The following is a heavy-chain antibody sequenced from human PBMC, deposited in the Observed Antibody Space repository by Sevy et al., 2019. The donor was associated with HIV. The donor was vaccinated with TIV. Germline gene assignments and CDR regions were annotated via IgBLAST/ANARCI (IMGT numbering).Heavy chain of an antibody. Sequence: SETLSLTCAVYGGSFSGYYWSWIRQPPGKGLEWIGEINHSGSTNYTPSLKSRVTISVDTSKNQFSLKLSSVTAADTAVYYCERMAVAGKKPIDYWGQGTLVTVSS. V-gene: IGHV4-34*01. J-gene: IGHJ4*02. D-gene: IGHD6-19*01. CDR3: ERMAVAGKKPIDY. CDR1: GGSFSGYY. CDR2: INHSGST.